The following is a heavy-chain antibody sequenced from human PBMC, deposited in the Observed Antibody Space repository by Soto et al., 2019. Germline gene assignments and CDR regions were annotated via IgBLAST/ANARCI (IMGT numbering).Heavy chain of an antibody. CDR3: ARGKYQQLLFGSYYYDHYAMDV. J-gene: IGHJ6*02. CDR2: IIPIFGSP. CDR1: GGTFNSYA. D-gene: IGHD2-2*01. V-gene: IGHV1-69*12. Sequence: QVQLVQSGAEVKKPGSSVKVSCKASGGTFNSYAISWVRQAPGQGLEWMGGIIPIFGSPNYAQKFQGRVTMTADESTRTAYMELSRLRSEDTAVYYCARGKYQQLLFGSYYYDHYAMDVWGQGTTVTVSS.